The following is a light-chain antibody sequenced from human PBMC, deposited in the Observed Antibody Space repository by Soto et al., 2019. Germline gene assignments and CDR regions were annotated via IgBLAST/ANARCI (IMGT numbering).Light chain of an antibody. J-gene: IGLJ1*01. CDR2: DNS. CDR3: QCYPSSLRASYV. CDR1: SSNIGAGYD. V-gene: IGLV1-40*01. Sequence: QSVLPQPPSVSVSPGQRVTISCTGSSSNIGAGYDVHWYQQLPGTAPKLLIYDNSNRPSGVPGRFSGSKSGTSASLAITGLQAEDEDDYYFQCYPSSLRASYVFGTGNRVTVL.